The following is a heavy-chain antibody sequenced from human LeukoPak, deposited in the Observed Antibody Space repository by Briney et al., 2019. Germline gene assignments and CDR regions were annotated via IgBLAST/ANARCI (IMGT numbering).Heavy chain of an antibody. CDR3: ASGLAVVRGVGY. J-gene: IGHJ4*02. CDR1: GVSINNDDYY. Sequence: SQTLSLTCTVSGVSINNDDYYWTWARQHPGKGLEWIGHIYYSGSTYYNPSLKSRVTMSVDTSKTQFSLKLNSVTDADTAVYYCASGLAVVRGVGYWGQGTLVTVSS. CDR2: IYYSGST. V-gene: IGHV4-31*03. D-gene: IGHD3-10*01.